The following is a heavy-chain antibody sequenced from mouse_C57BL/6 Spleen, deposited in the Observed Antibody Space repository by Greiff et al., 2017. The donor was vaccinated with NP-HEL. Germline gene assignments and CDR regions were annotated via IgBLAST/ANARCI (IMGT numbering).Heavy chain of an antibody. CDR1: GYTFTDYE. CDR3: TSYTRNFDY. Sequence: QVQLQQSGAELVRPGASVTLSCKASGYTFTDYEMHWVKQTPVHGLEWIGAIDPETGGTAYNQKFKGKAILTADKSSSTAYMELRSLTSEDSAVYYCTSYTRNFDYWGQGTTLTVSS. D-gene: IGHD2-10*01. V-gene: IGHV1-15*01. J-gene: IGHJ2*01. CDR2: IDPETGGT.